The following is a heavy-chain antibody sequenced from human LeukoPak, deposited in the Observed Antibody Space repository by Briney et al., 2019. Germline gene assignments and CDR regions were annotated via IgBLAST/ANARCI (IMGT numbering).Heavy chain of an antibody. D-gene: IGHD2-2*01. CDR1: GGTFSSYA. CDR2: IIPIFGTA. Sequence: GASVKVSCKASGGTFSSYAISWVRQAPGQGLEWMGGIIPIFGTANYAQKFQGRVTITADESTSTAYMELSSLRSEDTAVYYCARDYCSSTSCPLDYWGQGTLVTVSS. J-gene: IGHJ4*02. V-gene: IGHV1-69*13. CDR3: ARDYCSSTSCPLDY.